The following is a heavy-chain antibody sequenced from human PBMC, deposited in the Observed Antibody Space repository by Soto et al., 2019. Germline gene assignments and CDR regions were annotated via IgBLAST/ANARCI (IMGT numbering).Heavy chain of an antibody. J-gene: IGHJ4*02. D-gene: IGHD3-10*01. CDR3: ARVILISSSSGGFDY. CDR2: IDWDDDK. Sequence: SGPTLVNPTQTLTLTCTFSGFSLSTSGMCVSWIRQPPGRALEWLARIDWDDDKYYSTSLKTRLTISKDTSKNQVVLTMTNMDNVDKATYYCARVILISSSSGGFDYCGQVTLVTVSS. CDR1: GFSLSTSGMC. V-gene: IGHV2-70*11.